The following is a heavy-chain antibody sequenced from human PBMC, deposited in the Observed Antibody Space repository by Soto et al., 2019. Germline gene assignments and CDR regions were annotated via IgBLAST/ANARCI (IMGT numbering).Heavy chain of an antibody. J-gene: IGHJ6*02. V-gene: IGHV1-18*01. CDR3: AREGYCISTSCRHYDYYGMDV. CDR1: GYTFTSYG. CDR2: ISAYNGNT. Sequence: QVQLVQSGAEVKKPGASVKVSCKASGYTFTSYGISWVRQAPGQGLEWMGWISAYNGNTNYAQKLQGRVTMTPDTSRSTAYMELRSLRSDDTAVYYCAREGYCISTSCRHYDYYGMDVWGQGTTVTVSS. D-gene: IGHD2-2*01.